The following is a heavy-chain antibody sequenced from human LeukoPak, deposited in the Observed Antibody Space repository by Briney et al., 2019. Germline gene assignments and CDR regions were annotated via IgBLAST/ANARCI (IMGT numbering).Heavy chain of an antibody. J-gene: IGHJ4*02. CDR1: GFTFSSYS. D-gene: IGHD3-16*01. Sequence: GGSLRLSCAASGFTFSSYSMNWVRQAPGKGLEWGSSIISSSSYIYYADSVKGRFTISRDNAKNSRYLQMNSLRAEDTAVYYCARSMITFGGVGTFDYWGQGTLVTVSS. CDR3: ARSMITFGGVGTFDY. V-gene: IGHV3-21*01. CDR2: IISSSSYI.